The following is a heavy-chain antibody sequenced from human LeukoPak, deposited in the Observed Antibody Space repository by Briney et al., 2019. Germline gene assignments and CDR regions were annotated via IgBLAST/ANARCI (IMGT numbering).Heavy chain of an antibody. CDR3: ARALVAPYYFDY. V-gene: IGHV3-30*03. J-gene: IGHJ4*02. Sequence: PGRSLRLSCAASGFTFRTYGMHWVRQAPGKGLEWVAVISYDGSNKYYADSVKGRFTISRDNSKNTLYLQMNSLRAEDTAVYYCARALVAPYYFDYWGQGALVTVSS. CDR1: GFTFRTYG. D-gene: IGHD2-15*01. CDR2: ISYDGSNK.